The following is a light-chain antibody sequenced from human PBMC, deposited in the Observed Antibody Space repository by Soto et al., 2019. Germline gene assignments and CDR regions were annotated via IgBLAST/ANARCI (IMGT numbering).Light chain of an antibody. CDR3: SSFTTSTSYV. Sequence: QSVLTQPASVSGSPGQSITISCTGTSSDVGAYDYVSWYQQHPGEVPKLMLFDVSARPSGVSNRFSGSKSGNTASLTISGLQAEDEADYYCSSFTTSTSYVFGTGTKLTVL. J-gene: IGLJ1*01. CDR1: SSDVGAYDY. V-gene: IGLV2-14*03. CDR2: DVS.